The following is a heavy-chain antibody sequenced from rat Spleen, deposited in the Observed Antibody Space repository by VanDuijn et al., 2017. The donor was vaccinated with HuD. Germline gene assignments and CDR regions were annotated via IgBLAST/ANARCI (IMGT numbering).Heavy chain of an antibody. CDR1: GFTFTDYN. V-gene: IGHV5-29*01. CDR3: ARRYDFDY. D-gene: IGHD1-11*01. Sequence: EVQLVESGGGLVQPGRSMKLSCVASGFTFTDYNMAWVRQAPTKGLEWVATISFDGSSTYYRDSVKGRFTISRDNAKSTLYLQMDSLRSEDTATYYCARRYDFDYWGQGAMVTVSS. J-gene: IGHJ2*01. CDR2: ISFDGSST.